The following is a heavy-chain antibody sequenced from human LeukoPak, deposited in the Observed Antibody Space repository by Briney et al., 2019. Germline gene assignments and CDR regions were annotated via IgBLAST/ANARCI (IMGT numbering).Heavy chain of an antibody. CDR1: GYSFTSYW. CDR3: ARTNADDFWSGYYLGWFDP. CDR2: IYPGDSDA. Sequence: GESLKISCKGSGYSFTSYWIGWVRQMPGKGLEWMGIIYPGDSDARYSSSFQGQVTISADKSISTAYLQWSSLKASDTAMYYCARTNADDFWSGYYLGWFDPWGQGTLVTVSS. V-gene: IGHV5-51*01. J-gene: IGHJ5*02. D-gene: IGHD3-3*01.